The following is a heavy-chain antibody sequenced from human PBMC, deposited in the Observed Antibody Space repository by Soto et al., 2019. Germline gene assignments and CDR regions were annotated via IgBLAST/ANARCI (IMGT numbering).Heavy chain of an antibody. CDR3: ARDDVLCDGGRCYGVPLDV. D-gene: IGHD2-15*01. J-gene: IGHJ6*04. CDR2: IQSGGPT. V-gene: IGHV3-66*01. CDR1: GFTVSSKY. Sequence: PGGSLRLSCADSGFTVSSKYMSWVRQAPGKGLEWVSLIQSGGPTYYADSVKGRFTISRDTSENTVHLQMASLRAEDTAVYYCARDDVLCDGGRCYGVPLDVWGKRTTVTVSS.